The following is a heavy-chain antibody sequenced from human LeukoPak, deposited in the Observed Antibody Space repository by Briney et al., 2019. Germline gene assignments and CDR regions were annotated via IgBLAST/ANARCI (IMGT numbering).Heavy chain of an antibody. CDR3: ANLYDFWSGYLY. V-gene: IGHV3-21*01. CDR2: IGSSSSYI. Sequence: GGSLRLSCAASGFSFSNYAMHWVRQAPGKGLEWVSSIGSSSSYIYYADSVKGRFTISRDNAKNSLYLQMNSLRAEDTAVYYCANLYDFWSGYLYWGQGTLVTVSS. J-gene: IGHJ4*02. D-gene: IGHD3-3*01. CDR1: GFSFSNYA.